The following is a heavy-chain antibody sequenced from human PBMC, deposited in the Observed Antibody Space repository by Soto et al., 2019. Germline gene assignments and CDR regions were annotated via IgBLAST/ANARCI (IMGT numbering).Heavy chain of an antibody. V-gene: IGHV4-31*03. D-gene: IGHD2-21*01. CDR3: AASCVACGGFNYYGMDV. CDR1: GGSISSGGYY. CDR2: IYYSGTT. Sequence: QVQLQESGPGLVKPSQTLSLTCTVSGGSISSGGYYWYWIRQHPGKGLEWIGYIYYSGTTYYNPSLKSRVTISVDTSKTQFCLKLSSVTAADTAVYYCAASCVACGGFNYYGMDVWGQGTTVTVSS. J-gene: IGHJ6*02.